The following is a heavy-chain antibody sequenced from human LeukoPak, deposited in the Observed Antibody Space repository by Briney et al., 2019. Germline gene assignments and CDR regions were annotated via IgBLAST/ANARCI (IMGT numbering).Heavy chain of an antibody. V-gene: IGHV3-21*01. D-gene: IGHD3-9*01. CDR3: ARPRDYDILTGSLY. Sequence: GGSLRLSCAASGFSFSSYNMNWVRQAPGKGLEWVSSISSSSSYIHYADSVKGRFTISRDNAKNSLYLQMNSLRAEDTAVYYCARPRDYDILTGSLYWGQGALVTVSS. J-gene: IGHJ4*02. CDR1: GFSFSSYN. CDR2: ISSSSSYI.